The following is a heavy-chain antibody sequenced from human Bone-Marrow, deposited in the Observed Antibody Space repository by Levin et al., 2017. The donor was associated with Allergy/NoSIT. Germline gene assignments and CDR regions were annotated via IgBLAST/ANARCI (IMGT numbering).Heavy chain of an antibody. Sequence: GASVKVSCEASVFTFSAYWMTWVRQAPGKGLEWVANIDQDENEKYYVDSVKGRFTISRDNARNSLYLQMNSLRAEDTAVYYCARIYDSSGYYSGVGTLDIWGQGTRVTVSS. CDR2: IDQDENEK. CDR3: ARIYDSSGYYSGVGTLDI. CDR1: VFTFSAYW. D-gene: IGHD3-22*01. J-gene: IGHJ3*02. V-gene: IGHV3-7*01.